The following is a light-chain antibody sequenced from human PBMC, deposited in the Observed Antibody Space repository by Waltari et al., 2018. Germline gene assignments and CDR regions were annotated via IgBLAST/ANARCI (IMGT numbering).Light chain of an antibody. CDR3: QQRSKWPRT. J-gene: IGKJ1*01. Sequence: IVLTQSPGTLSLSPGERATLSCRASQSVGIYLGWYQQRPGQAPRLLIYEASNRVTGIPARFSGSGSGTDFTLTISSLEPEDFAVYYCQQRSKWPRTFGQGTKVEIK. CDR1: QSVGIY. V-gene: IGKV3-11*01. CDR2: EAS.